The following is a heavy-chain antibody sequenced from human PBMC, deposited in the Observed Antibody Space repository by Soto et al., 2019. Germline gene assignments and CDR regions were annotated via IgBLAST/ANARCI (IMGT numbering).Heavy chain of an antibody. CDR1: GFTFSSYW. CDR2: IKQDGGEK. J-gene: IGHJ6*02. V-gene: IGHV3-7*01. CDR3: ARHNTVPAHIILVDYSSCNGLDA. D-gene: IGHD2-2*01. Sequence: GGSLXLSCAXSGFTFSSYWMSWVRQAPGKGLEWVANIKQDGGEKYYVDSVKGRFTISRDNAKNSLYLQMNSLRAEDTAVYYCARHNTVPAHIILVDYSSCNGLDAWGQGPWVPVS.